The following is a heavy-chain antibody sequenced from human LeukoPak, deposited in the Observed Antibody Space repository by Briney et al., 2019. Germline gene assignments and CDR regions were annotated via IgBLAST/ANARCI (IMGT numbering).Heavy chain of an antibody. CDR2: ISSSGSTI. CDR3: ARDMQVTYYYDSSANAFNI. CDR1: GFTFSDYY. V-gene: IGHV3-11*01. Sequence: GGSLRLSCAASGFTFSDYYMSWIRQAPGKGLEWVSYISSSGSTIYYADSVKGRFTISRDNAKNSLYLQMNSLRAEDTAVYYCARDMQVTYYYDSSANAFNIWGQGTMVTVSS. D-gene: IGHD3-22*01. J-gene: IGHJ3*02.